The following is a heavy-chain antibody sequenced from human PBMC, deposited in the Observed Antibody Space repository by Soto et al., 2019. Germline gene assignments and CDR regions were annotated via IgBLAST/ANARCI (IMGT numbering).Heavy chain of an antibody. CDR2: INHSGST. J-gene: IGHJ6*02. CDR3: ARVSGIYYYGMDV. D-gene: IGHD3-10*01. V-gene: IGHV4-34*01. CDR1: YWSFPGSY. Sequence: SATLSLTCAVYYWSFPGSYWTWIRQPPGKGLEWIGEINHSGSTNYNPSLKSRVTISVDTSKNQFSLKLSSVTAADTAVYYCARVSGIYYYGMDVWGQGTTVT.